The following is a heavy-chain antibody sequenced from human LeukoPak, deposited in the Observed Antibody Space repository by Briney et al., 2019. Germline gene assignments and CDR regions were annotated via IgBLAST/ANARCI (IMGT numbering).Heavy chain of an antibody. J-gene: IGHJ4*02. Sequence: GGSLRLSCAASGFTFSSYWMNWVRQAPGKGLVWVSRIASDGSSTTYADSVKGRFSISRDNAKNTLYLQMNSLRVEDTAVYYCARERGRGRDSPWFDYWGQGTLVTVSS. CDR2: IASDGSST. D-gene: IGHD1-26*01. CDR3: ARERGRGRDSPWFDY. V-gene: IGHV3-74*01. CDR1: GFTFSSYW.